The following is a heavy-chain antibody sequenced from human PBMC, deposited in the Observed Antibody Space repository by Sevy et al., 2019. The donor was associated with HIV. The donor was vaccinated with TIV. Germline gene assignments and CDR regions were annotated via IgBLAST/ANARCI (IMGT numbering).Heavy chain of an antibody. CDR3: AKEALCSGGSCYLDYYYYYGIDV. CDR2: ISYDGSNK. V-gene: IGHV3-30*18. CDR1: GFTFSSYG. J-gene: IGHJ6*02. Sequence: GGSLRLSCAASGFTFSSYGMHWVRQAPGKGLEWVAVISYDGSNKYYADSVKGRFTISRDNSKNTLYLQMNSLRAEDTAVYYCAKEALCSGGSCYLDYYYYYGIDVWGQGTTVTVSS. D-gene: IGHD2-15*01.